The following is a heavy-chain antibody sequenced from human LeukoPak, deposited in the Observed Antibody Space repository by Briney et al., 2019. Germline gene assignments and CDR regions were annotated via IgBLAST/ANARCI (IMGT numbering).Heavy chain of an antibody. CDR3: AKDLPTDY. V-gene: IGHV3-48*01. Sequence: PGGSLRLSCAASGFTFSSYTMNWVRQPPGKGLEWVSNIGTSSTTIYYADSVKGRFTISRDNAKNSLYLQMNSLRADDTAVYYCAKDLPTDYWGQGTLVTVSS. CDR2: IGTSSTTI. J-gene: IGHJ4*02. CDR1: GFTFSSYT.